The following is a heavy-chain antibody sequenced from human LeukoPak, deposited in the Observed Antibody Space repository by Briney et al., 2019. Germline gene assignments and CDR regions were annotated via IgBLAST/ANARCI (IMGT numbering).Heavy chain of an antibody. Sequence: ASVKVSCKASGYTFTSYYMHWVRQAPGQGLEWMGIINPSVGSTSYAQKFQGRVTMTRDTSTSTVYMELSSLRSEDTAVYYCARDPMGSGSYYHRAWCFDPWGQGTLVTVSS. D-gene: IGHD3-10*01. V-gene: IGHV1-46*01. CDR1: GYTFTSYY. CDR3: ARDPMGSGSYYHRAWCFDP. CDR2: INPSVGST. J-gene: IGHJ5*02.